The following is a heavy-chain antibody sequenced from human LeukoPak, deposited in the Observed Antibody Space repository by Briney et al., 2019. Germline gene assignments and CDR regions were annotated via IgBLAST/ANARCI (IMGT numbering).Heavy chain of an antibody. Sequence: GGSLRLSCAASGFTFSSYWMSWVRQAPGKGLEWVDNIKPDGSDKYSVDSVKGRFTISRDNAKNTLYLQMNSLRAEDTAVYYCGRGDGWVLDYWGQGTLVTVSS. CDR2: IKPDGSDK. J-gene: IGHJ4*02. CDR1: GFTFSSYW. V-gene: IGHV3-7*01. D-gene: IGHD5-24*01. CDR3: GRGDGWVLDY.